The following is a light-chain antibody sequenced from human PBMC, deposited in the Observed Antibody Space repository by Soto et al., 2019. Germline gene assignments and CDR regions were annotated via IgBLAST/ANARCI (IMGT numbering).Light chain of an antibody. CDR3: QQTHSFPLT. J-gene: IGKJ3*01. CDR1: QGVGSW. V-gene: IGKV1-12*01. Sequence: IQMTQSPSSVSASVGDRVTMTCRASQGVGSWLAWYQQKPGKAPNLLIYATSSMQSGVPSRFSGSGSGTDFTLSISSLQPEDVATYYCQQTHSFPLTFGPGTKVDFK. CDR2: ATS.